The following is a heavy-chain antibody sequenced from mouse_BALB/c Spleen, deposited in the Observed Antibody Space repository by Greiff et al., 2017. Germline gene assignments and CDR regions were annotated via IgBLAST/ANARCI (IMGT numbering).Heavy chain of an antibody. V-gene: IGHV5-6-3*01. CDR3: ASDYYGRSY. CDR2: INSNGGST. Sequence: EVQLVESGGGLVQPGGSLKLSCAASGFTFSSYGMSWVRQTPDKRLELVATINSNGGSTYYPDSVKGRFTISRDNAKNTLYLQMSSLKSEDTAMYYCASDYYGRSYWGQGTSVTVSS. D-gene: IGHD1-1*01. J-gene: IGHJ4*01. CDR1: GFTFSSYG.